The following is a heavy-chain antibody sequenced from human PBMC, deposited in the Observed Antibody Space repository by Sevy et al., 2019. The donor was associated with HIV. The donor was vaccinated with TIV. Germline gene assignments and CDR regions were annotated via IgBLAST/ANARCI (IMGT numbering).Heavy chain of an antibody. J-gene: IGHJ6*02. CDR3: ARRLNYYYGMDV. CDR2: IYSDGST. D-gene: IGHD3-10*01. CDR1: GFTVSSNY. Sequence: GGSLRLSCAASGFTVSSNYMSWVRQAPGKGLEWVSVIYSDGSTYYADSVKGRFTISRDNSKNTLYLQMNSLRAEDTAVYYCARRLNYYYGMDVCGQGTTVTVSS. V-gene: IGHV3-53*01.